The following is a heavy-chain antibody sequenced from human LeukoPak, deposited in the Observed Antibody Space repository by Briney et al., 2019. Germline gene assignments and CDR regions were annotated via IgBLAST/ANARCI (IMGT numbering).Heavy chain of an antibody. CDR2: IYTSGST. CDR3: ARGQWELPYFDY. Sequence: PSETLFLTCTVSGGSISSGSYYWSWIRQPAGKGLEWIGRIYTSGSTNYSPSLKSRVTISVDTSKNQFSLKLSSVTAADTAVYYCARGQWELPYFDYWGQGTLVTVPS. J-gene: IGHJ4*02. CDR1: GGSISSGSYY. V-gene: IGHV4-61*02. D-gene: IGHD1-26*01.